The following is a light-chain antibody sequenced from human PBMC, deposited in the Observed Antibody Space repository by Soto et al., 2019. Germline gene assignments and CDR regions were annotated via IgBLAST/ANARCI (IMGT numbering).Light chain of an antibody. CDR1: QSVSSY. CDR3: QQYGSSPYT. Sequence: EIVLTQSPATLSLSPGERATLSCRASQSVSSYLAWYQQKPGQAPRLLMYGASSRATGIPDRFSGGGSATDFTLTISRLEPEDFAVYYCQQYGSSPYTFGQGTKLEIK. V-gene: IGKV3-20*01. CDR2: GAS. J-gene: IGKJ2*01.